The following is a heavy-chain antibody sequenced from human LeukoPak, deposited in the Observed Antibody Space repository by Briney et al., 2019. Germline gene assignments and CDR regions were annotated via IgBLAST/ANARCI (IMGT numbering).Heavy chain of an antibody. Sequence: GGSLRLSCAASGFTVSNNYMSWVRQAPGKGLEWVSFIYSGGSTQYADSVKGRFTISRDNSKNTLYLQMNSLRAEDTAVYYCGGYCSGGSCSYFDYWGQGTLVTVSS. CDR1: GFTVSNNY. CDR2: IYSGGST. V-gene: IGHV3-66*01. J-gene: IGHJ4*02. D-gene: IGHD2-15*01. CDR3: GGYCSGGSCSYFDY.